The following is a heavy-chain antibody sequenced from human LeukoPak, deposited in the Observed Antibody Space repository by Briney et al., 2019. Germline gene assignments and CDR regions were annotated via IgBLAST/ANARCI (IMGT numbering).Heavy chain of an antibody. J-gene: IGHJ3*02. CDR3: ARGAVITVNGAFDI. V-gene: IGHV4-59*12. CDR2: IYYNGIT. D-gene: IGHD4-17*01. Sequence: MASETLSLTCTVSGGSISSYYWSWIRQPPGKGLEWIGYIYYNGITNYNPSLTSRVTISVDTSKNQFSLKLSSVTAADTAVYYCARGAVITVNGAFDIWGQGTMVTVSS. CDR1: GGSISSYY.